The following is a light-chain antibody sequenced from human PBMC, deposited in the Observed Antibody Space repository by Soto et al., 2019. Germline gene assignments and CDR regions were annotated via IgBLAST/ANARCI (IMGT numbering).Light chain of an antibody. Sequence: EIVLTQSPGTLSLSPGERATLSCRASQSVSSSYLAWYQQKPGQAPRLLIYGASSRATGIPDRFSGSGSGTDFTATISRLEPEDFAVYYCQQYGSSPWTFGQGTKVEIK. CDR3: QQYGSSPWT. CDR1: QSVSSSY. V-gene: IGKV3-20*01. CDR2: GAS. J-gene: IGKJ1*01.